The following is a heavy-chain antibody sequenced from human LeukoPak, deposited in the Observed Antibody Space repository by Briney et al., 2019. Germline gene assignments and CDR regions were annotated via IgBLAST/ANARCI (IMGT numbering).Heavy chain of an antibody. CDR2: IIPIFGTA. V-gene: IGHV1-69*13. CDR3: AGHYGSGSYYNLYYFDY. Sequence: SVKVSCKASGGTFSSYAISWVRQAPGQGLEWMGGIIPIFGTANYAQKFQGRVTITADESTSTAYMELSSLRSEDTAVYCCAGHYGSGSYYNLYYFDYWGQGTLVTVSS. CDR1: GGTFSSYA. D-gene: IGHD3-10*01. J-gene: IGHJ4*02.